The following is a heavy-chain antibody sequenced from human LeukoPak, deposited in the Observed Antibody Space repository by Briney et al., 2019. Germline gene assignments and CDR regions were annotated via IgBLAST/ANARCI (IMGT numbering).Heavy chain of an antibody. CDR1: GYTFTSHD. D-gene: IGHD3-9*01. Sequence: ASVKVSCKDSGYTFTSHDINWVRQATGQGLEWMGWMNPNSGNTGYAQKFQGRVTMTRNTSISTAYMELSSLRSEDTAVYYCARAPRFDWLPRLQYYFDYWGQGTLVTVSS. J-gene: IGHJ4*02. CDR2: MNPNSGNT. V-gene: IGHV1-8*01. CDR3: ARAPRFDWLPRLQYYFDY.